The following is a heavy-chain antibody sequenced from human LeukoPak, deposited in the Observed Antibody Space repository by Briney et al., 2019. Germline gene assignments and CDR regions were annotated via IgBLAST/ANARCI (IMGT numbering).Heavy chain of an antibody. CDR3: ARDGNYDSSGYYRYYYYYYMDV. V-gene: IGHV4-4*07. J-gene: IGHJ6*03. Sequence: PSETLSLTCTVSGGSISSYYWSWIRQPAGKGLEWIGRIYTSGSTNYNPSLKSRVTISVDTSKNQFSLKLSSVTAADTAVYYCARDGNYDSSGYYRYYYYYYMDVWGKGTTVTVSS. CDR2: IYTSGST. D-gene: IGHD3-22*01. CDR1: GGSISSYY.